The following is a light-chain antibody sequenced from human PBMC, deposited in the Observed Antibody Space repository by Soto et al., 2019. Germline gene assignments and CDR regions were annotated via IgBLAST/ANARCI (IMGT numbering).Light chain of an antibody. Sequence: QLVLTQSPSASASLGASVKLTCTLSSRHSDYAIVWHQQQPEKGPRYLMKVNSDGSHNKGDGIPHRFSGSSSGAERYLTISILQSEDESHYFCHAWDTGIGVVFGGGTKLTVL. V-gene: IGLV4-69*01. CDR1: SRHSDYA. J-gene: IGLJ2*01. CDR2: VNSDGSH. CDR3: HAWDTGIGVV.